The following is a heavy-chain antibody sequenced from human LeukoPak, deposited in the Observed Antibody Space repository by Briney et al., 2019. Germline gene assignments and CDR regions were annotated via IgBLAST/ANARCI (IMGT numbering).Heavy chain of an antibody. CDR1: GFTFSSYA. Sequence: GGSLRLSCAASGFTFSSYAMHWVRQAPGKGLEWVAVISYDGSNKYYADSVKGRFTISRDNSKNTLYLQMNSLRAEDTAVYYCARPQSMIVRATHFDYWGQGTLVTVSS. CDR2: ISYDGSNK. CDR3: ARPQSMIVRATHFDY. V-gene: IGHV3-30-3*01. D-gene: IGHD1-26*01. J-gene: IGHJ4*02.